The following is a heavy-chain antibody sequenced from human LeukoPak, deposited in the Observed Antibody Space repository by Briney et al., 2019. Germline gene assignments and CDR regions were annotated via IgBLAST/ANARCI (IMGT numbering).Heavy chain of an antibody. CDR3: TTDEGGEFDY. J-gene: IGHJ4*02. CDR2: IKSKTDGGTT. CDR1: GFSFSNAW. D-gene: IGHD3-10*01. Sequence: PGGSLRLSCAASGFSFSNAWMSWVRQAPGKGLEWVGQIKSKTDGGTTDYAAPVKGRFTISRDDSKNTLYLQMNSLKTEDTAVYYCTTDEGGEFDYWGQGTLVTVSS. V-gene: IGHV3-15*01.